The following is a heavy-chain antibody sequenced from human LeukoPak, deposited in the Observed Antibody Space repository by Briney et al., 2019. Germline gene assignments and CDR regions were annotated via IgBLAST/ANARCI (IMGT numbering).Heavy chain of an antibody. CDR2: INHSGST. CDR3: ARGRRDYYGSGSVFDY. Sequence: SETLSLTCAVYGGSFSGYYWGWIRQPPGKGLEWIGEINHSGSTNYNPSLKSRVTISVDTSKNQFSLKLSSVTAADTAVYYCARGRRDYYGSGSVFDYWGQGTLVTVSS. CDR1: GGSFSGYY. D-gene: IGHD3-10*01. V-gene: IGHV4-34*01. J-gene: IGHJ4*02.